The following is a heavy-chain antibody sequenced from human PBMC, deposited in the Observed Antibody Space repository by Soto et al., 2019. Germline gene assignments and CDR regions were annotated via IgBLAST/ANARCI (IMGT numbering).Heavy chain of an antibody. Sequence: QVQLVESGGGVVHPERSLRLSCSASEFTFSSYAMHWVRQAPGKGLEWVAGISYDGGHKFYGDSVRGRFTISRDSSKTTVFLQMNSLRPEDTAAYYCARVKTDYSNPRGPFFFYGMDVWDQGTTVTVSS. V-gene: IGHV3-30-3*01. CDR3: ARVKTDYSNPRGPFFFYGMDV. D-gene: IGHD4-4*01. J-gene: IGHJ6*02. CDR1: EFTFSSYA. CDR2: ISYDGGHK.